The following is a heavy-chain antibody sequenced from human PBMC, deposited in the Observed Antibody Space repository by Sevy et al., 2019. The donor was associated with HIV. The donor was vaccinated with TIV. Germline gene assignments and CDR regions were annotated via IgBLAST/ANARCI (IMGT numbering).Heavy chain of an antibody. J-gene: IGHJ6*02. Sequence: GGSLRLSCAASGFTFSSYAMSWVRQAPGKGLEWVSAISGSGGSTYYADSVKGRFTISRDNSKNTLYLQMNSLRAEDTAVYYCAKDTIAAAGNKNYYYYGMDVWCQGTTVTVSS. CDR1: GFTFSSYA. V-gene: IGHV3-23*01. D-gene: IGHD6-13*01. CDR2: ISGSGGST. CDR3: AKDTIAAAGNKNYYYYGMDV.